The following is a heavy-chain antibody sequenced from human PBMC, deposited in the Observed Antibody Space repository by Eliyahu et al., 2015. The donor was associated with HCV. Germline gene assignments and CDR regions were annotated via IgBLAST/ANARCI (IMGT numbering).Heavy chain of an antibody. Sequence: QVQLQESGPGLVKPSETLSLTXTVSGGSISSYYWSWIRQPPGKGLEWIGYIYYSGSTNYNPSLKSRVTISVDTSKNQFSLKLSSVTAADTAVYYCASSKPKLYYFDYWGQGTLVTVSS. J-gene: IGHJ4*02. CDR1: GGSISSYY. V-gene: IGHV4-59*08. CDR3: ASSKPKLYYFDY. D-gene: IGHD1-14*01. CDR2: IYYSGST.